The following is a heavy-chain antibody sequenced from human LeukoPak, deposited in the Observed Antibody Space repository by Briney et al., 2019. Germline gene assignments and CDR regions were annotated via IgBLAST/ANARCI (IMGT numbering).Heavy chain of an antibody. Sequence: ASVKVSCKASGYTFTGYYMHWVRQVPGQGLEWMGWINPNSGGTNYAQKFQGRVTMTRDTSISTAYMELSRLRSDDTAVYYCARPYLVGATTPVVYWGQGTLVTVSS. CDR3: ARPYLVGATTPVVY. V-gene: IGHV1-2*02. J-gene: IGHJ4*02. D-gene: IGHD1-26*01. CDR1: GYTFTGYY. CDR2: INPNSGGT.